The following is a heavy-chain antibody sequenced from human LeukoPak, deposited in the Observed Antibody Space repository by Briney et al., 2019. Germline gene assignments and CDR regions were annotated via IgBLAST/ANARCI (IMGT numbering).Heavy chain of an antibody. Sequence: GGSLRLSCAASGFTFSSYAIHWVRQAPGKGLEWVAVISYDGSNKYYADSVKGRFTISRDNSLNTVFLQMNSLRGEDTAIYYCAKNKGQLVPNYCMNVWGKGTTVTVSS. CDR2: ISYDGSNK. J-gene: IGHJ6*03. V-gene: IGHV3-30*04. CDR1: GFTFSSYA. CDR3: AKNKGQLVPNYCMNV. D-gene: IGHD6-13*01.